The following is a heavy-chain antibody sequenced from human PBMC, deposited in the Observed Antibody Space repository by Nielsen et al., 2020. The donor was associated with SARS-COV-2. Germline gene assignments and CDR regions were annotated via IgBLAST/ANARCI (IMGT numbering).Heavy chain of an antibody. D-gene: IGHD3-16*01. CDR3: ARDNAHYGFRSDYSYYYMDV. V-gene: IGHV4-34*01. J-gene: IGHJ6*03. Sequence: SETLSLTCAVYGGSFSGFYWSWIRQPPGKGLEWIGEISHSGNTNYNPSLKSRVTISIDTSKNQFSLKVSSVTAADSAVYYCARDNAHYGFRSDYSYYYMDVWGKGTTVTVSS. CDR1: GGSFSGFY. CDR2: ISHSGNT.